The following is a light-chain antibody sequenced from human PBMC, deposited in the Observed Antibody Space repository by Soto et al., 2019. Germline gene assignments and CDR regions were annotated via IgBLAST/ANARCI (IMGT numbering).Light chain of an antibody. CDR3: QQYNNWPPLT. V-gene: IGKV3-15*01. CDR1: QSVSSN. Sequence: EIVMTQSPATLSVSPGERATLSCRASQSVSSNLAWYQQKPGQAPRLLIYGASTRATGIPARVSGSGSGTEYTLTLSSLQSEDFAVYFCQQYNNWPPLTLGGGTKVAI. CDR2: GAS. J-gene: IGKJ4*01.